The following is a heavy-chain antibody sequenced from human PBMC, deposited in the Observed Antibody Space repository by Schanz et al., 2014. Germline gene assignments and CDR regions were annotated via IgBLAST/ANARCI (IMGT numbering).Heavy chain of an antibody. D-gene: IGHD3-10*01. V-gene: IGHV3-30*19. CDR1: GFTFSSYG. CDR2: TSSDGSLK. CDR3: AKDRRDNYGSGTFYFEH. Sequence: VQLVESGGGLVQPGRSLRLSCAASGFTFSSYGMHWVRQAPGKGLEWVAVTSSDGSLKYYADSVKGRFTISRDNSRDTVYLQMNSLRGEDTALYFCAKDRRDNYGSGTFYFEHWGQGTLVTVSS. J-gene: IGHJ4*02.